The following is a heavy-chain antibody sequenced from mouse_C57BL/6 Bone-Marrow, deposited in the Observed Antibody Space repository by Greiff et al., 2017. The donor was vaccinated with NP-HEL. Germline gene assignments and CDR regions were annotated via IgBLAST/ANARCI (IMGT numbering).Heavy chain of an antibody. J-gene: IGHJ3*01. D-gene: IGHD2-4*01. CDR1: GFTFSSYG. CDR2: ISSGGSYT. V-gene: IGHV5-6*01. CDR3: ASPYDYDVAWFAY. Sequence: EVQGVESGGDLVKPGGSLKLSCAASGFTFSSYGMSWVRQTPDKRLEWVATISSGGSYTYYPDSVKGRFTISRDPAKNTLYLQMSSLKSEDTAMYYCASPYDYDVAWFAYWGQGTLVTVSA.